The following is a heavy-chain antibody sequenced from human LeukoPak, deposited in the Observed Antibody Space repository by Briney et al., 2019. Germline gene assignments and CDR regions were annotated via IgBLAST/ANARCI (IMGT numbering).Heavy chain of an antibody. CDR2: ISYDKNNK. J-gene: IGHJ3*02. CDR3: ATGDSGSYYDAFDI. Sequence: GGSLRLSCAASGFTFSSYAMHWVRQAPGKGLEWVAVISYDKNNKYYVDSVKGRFTISRDNFKNTLYLQMNSLRAEDTAVYYCATGDSGSYYDAFDIWGQGTMVTVSS. CDR1: GFTFSSYA. D-gene: IGHD1-26*01. V-gene: IGHV3-30*14.